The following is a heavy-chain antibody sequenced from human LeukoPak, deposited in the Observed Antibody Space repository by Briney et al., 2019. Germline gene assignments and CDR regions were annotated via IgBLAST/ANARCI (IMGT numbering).Heavy chain of an antibody. V-gene: IGHV3-23*01. CDR2: IIASGGST. J-gene: IGHJ4*02. D-gene: IGHD3-10*01. Sequence: QSGRSLRLAYAAAGFTFINAWMNSVRLAPGKWMEWDSAIIASGGSTYYADSVKGRFTISRDNSKNTLYLQMNSLRAEDTAVYYCANPRMVRGVIITHPFDYWGQGTLVTVSS. CDR1: GFTFINAW. CDR3: ANPRMVRGVIITHPFDY.